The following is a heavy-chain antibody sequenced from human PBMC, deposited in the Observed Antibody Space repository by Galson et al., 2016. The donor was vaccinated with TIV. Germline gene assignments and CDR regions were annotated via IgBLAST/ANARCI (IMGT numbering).Heavy chain of an antibody. CDR2: IKQDGSEK. Sequence: SLRLSCAASGFTFSSYWMHWVRQAPGKGLVWVANIKQDGSEKYYVDSVKGRFTISRDNAKNSLFLQMNSLRAEDRAVYYCARDFPPGYGSSFNDYWGQGTLVTVSS. CDR1: GFTFSSYW. CDR3: ARDFPPGYGSSFNDY. D-gene: IGHD6-13*01. V-gene: IGHV3-7*01. J-gene: IGHJ4*02.